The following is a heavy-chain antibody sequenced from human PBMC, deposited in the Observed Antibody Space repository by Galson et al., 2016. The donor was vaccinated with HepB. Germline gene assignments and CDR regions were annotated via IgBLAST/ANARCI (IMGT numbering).Heavy chain of an antibody. CDR3: AGGYFWFGEGLSDY. Sequence: SLRLSCAVSGFNFRSYWMSWVRQAPGKGLEWVANIKPDGSEKYYVDSVKGRFSISRDNTQKSLYLQMNSLRAEDTAVYYCAGGYFWFGEGLSDYWGQGTLVTVSS. D-gene: IGHD3-10*01. J-gene: IGHJ4*02. CDR2: IKPDGSEK. V-gene: IGHV3-7*03. CDR1: GFNFRSYW.